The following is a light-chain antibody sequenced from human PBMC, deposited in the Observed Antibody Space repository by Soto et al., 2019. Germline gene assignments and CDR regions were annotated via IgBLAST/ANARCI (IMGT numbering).Light chain of an antibody. J-gene: IGKJ3*01. CDR1: QGISSY. Sequence: AIRMTQSPSSLSASTGDRVTITCRASQGISSYLAWYQQKPGKAPKLLIYAASTLQSGVPSRFSGSGSGTDFTLTISCLQSEDFATYYCQHYAVSSMFTFGPGTKVEI. CDR3: QHYAVSSMFT. V-gene: IGKV1-8*01. CDR2: AAS.